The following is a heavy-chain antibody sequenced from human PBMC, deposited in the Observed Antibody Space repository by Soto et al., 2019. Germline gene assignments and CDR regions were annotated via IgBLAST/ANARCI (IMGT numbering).Heavy chain of an antibody. CDR3: AKEKISTSCCNWFDP. CDR2: ISGSGGST. D-gene: IGHD2-2*01. V-gene: IGHV3-23*01. Sequence: PAWSLRLACAASGYVVNSSARSWVRQAPGKGLEWVSAISGSGGSTYYADSVKGRFTISRDNSKNTLYLQMDSLRAEDTAVYYCAKEKISTSCCNWFDPWGQGTLVTVFS. CDR1: GYVVNSSA. J-gene: IGHJ5*02.